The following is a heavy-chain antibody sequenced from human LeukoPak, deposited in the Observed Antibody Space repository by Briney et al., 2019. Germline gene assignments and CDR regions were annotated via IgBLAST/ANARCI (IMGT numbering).Heavy chain of an antibody. CDR1: EFTVSSNY. V-gene: IGHV3-53*01. CDR2: IYSDGST. J-gene: IGHJ4*02. D-gene: IGHD3-10*01. CDR3: ARSPSYYGSAHYFDY. Sequence: GGSLRLSCAASEFTVSSNYMSWVRQAPARGLEWVSVIYSDGSTYYADSVKGRFTISRDNSKNTLYLQMNSLGAEDTAVYYCARSPSYYGSAHYFDYWGQGTLVTVSS.